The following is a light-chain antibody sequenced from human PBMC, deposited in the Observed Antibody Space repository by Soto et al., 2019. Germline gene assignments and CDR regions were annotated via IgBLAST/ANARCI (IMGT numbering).Light chain of an antibody. V-gene: IGKV3-20*01. J-gene: IGKJ3*01. Sequence: EIVLTQSPGTLYLSPGERATLSCRASQSVSSSYLAWYQQKPGQDPRLLIYGASSRATGIPDRFSGSGSGPDFTLTISRLEPEDVAVYYCQQYGSSPVTFGPGTKVDIK. CDR1: QSVSSSY. CDR3: QQYGSSPVT. CDR2: GAS.